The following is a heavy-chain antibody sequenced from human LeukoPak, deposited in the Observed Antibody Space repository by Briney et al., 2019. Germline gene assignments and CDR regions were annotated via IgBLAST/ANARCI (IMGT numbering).Heavy chain of an antibody. D-gene: IGHD6-19*01. Sequence: ASVKVSCKASGYTFTSYDINWVRQATGQGLEWMGWMNPNSGNTGYAQKFQGRVTMTRNTSISTAYVELSSLRSEDTAMYYCAHFSSSGWYARSPDDAFDIWGQGTMVTVSS. V-gene: IGHV1-8*01. CDR1: GYTFTSYD. CDR3: AHFSSSGWYARSPDDAFDI. CDR2: MNPNSGNT. J-gene: IGHJ3*02.